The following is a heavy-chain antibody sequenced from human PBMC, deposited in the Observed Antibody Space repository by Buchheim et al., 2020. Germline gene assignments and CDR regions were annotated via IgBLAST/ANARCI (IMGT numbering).Heavy chain of an antibody. V-gene: IGHV3-30*18. D-gene: IGHD6-13*01. CDR3: AKDQAPMGEAAGYYYYYGMDV. CDR2: ISYDGSNK. J-gene: IGHJ6*02. Sequence: QVQLVESGGGVVQPGRSLRLSCAASGFTFSSYGMHWVRQAPGKGLEWVAVISYDGSNKYYADSVKGRFTISRDNSKKTLYLQMNSLRAEDTAVYYCAKDQAPMGEAAGYYYYYGMDVWGQGTT. CDR1: GFTFSSYG.